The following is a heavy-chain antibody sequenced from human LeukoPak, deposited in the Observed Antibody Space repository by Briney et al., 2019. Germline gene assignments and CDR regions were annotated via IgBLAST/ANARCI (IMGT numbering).Heavy chain of an antibody. CDR3: ARADYGDSRDEYNSFDP. Sequence: ASVKVSCKASGYTFTGYYLRWVRQAPGQGLEWMGWIKPKSGGTKYAQKFQGRVTMTRDTSISTAYMELRRLRSDDTAAYYCARADYGDSRDEYNSFDPWGQGTLVTVSS. J-gene: IGHJ5*02. D-gene: IGHD4-17*01. V-gene: IGHV1-2*02. CDR2: IKPKSGGT. CDR1: GYTFTGYY.